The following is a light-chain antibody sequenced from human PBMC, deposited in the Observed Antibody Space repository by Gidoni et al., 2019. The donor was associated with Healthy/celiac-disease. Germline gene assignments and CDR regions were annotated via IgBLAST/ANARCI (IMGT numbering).Light chain of an antibody. V-gene: IGKV1-39*01. CDR3: QPSYSTSWT. J-gene: IGKJ1*01. CDR2: AAS. Sequence: DIQMTQSPSSLYASVGDRVTITCRASQSISSYLNWYQQKPGKAPKLLIYAASSLQSGVPSRFSGSGSGTDFTLTISSLQPEDFATYYCQPSYSTSWTFGQGTKVEIK. CDR1: QSISSY.